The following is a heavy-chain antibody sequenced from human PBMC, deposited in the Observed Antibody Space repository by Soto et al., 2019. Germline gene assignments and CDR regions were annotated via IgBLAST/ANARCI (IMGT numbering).Heavy chain of an antibody. V-gene: IGHV1-69*13. Sequence: ASVKVSCKASGGTFSSYAISWVRQAPGQGLEWMGGIIPIFGTANYAQKFQGRVTITADESTSTAYMELSSLRSEDTAVYYCARARGSYSSSGWFDPWGQGTLVTVSS. J-gene: IGHJ5*02. CDR2: IIPIFGTA. CDR1: GGTFSSYA. CDR3: ARARGSYSSSGWFDP. D-gene: IGHD6-6*01.